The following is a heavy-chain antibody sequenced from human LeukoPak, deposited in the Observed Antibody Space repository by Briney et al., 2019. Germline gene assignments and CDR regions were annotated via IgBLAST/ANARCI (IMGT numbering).Heavy chain of an antibody. Sequence: GRSLRLSCAASGFTFSSYAMHWVRQAPGKGLEWVAVISYDGSNKYYADSVKGRFTISRDNAKNSLYLQMNSLRAEDTAVYYCARAGVVTAIFDYWGQGTLVTVSS. CDR3: ARAGVVTAIFDY. D-gene: IGHD2-21*02. CDR2: ISYDGSNK. J-gene: IGHJ4*02. V-gene: IGHV3-30-3*01. CDR1: GFTFSSYA.